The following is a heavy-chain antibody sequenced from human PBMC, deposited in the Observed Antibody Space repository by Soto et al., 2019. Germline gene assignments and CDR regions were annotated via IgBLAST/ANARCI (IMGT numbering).Heavy chain of an antibody. Sequence: GGSMRLSCAASGFTFSSYAMSWVRQAHGKGLEWVSAIRGSGGSTYYADSVKGRFTISRDNSKNTLYLQMNSLRAEDRAVYYCAKAAVQAAAGPAEGMDVWGQGTTVTVSS. CDR2: IRGSGGST. CDR3: AKAAVQAAAGPAEGMDV. J-gene: IGHJ6*02. V-gene: IGHV3-23*01. CDR1: GFTFSSYA. D-gene: IGHD6-13*01.